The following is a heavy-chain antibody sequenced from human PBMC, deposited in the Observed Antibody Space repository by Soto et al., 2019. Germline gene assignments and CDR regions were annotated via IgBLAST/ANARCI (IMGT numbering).Heavy chain of an antibody. J-gene: IGHJ4*02. D-gene: IGHD3-16*02. CDR1: GFTSSYYA. CDR2: ISYDGSDK. Sequence: QVQLVESGGGVVQPGRSLRLSCAASGFTSSYYAMHWVRQAPGKGLEWVAVISYDGSDKYYADSVKGRFTISRDNSKNTLNLQMNSLRADDTAVYYCAKGLGELSPESFDYWGQGTLITVSS. V-gene: IGHV3-30*18. CDR3: AKGLGELSPESFDY.